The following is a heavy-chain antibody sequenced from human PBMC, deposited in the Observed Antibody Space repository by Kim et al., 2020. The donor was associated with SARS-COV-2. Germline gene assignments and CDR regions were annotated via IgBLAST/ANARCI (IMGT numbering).Heavy chain of an antibody. CDR1: GFTFSSYA. D-gene: IGHD1-26*01. CDR2: ISSNGGST. J-gene: IGHJ6*02. Sequence: GGSLRLSCSASGFTFSSYAMHWVRQAPGKGLEYVSAISSNGGSTYYADSVKGRFTISRDNSKNTLYLQMSSLRAEDTAVYYCVKAWAGSYPYYYYYGMDVWGQGTTVTVSS. V-gene: IGHV3-64D*09. CDR3: VKAWAGSYPYYYYYGMDV.